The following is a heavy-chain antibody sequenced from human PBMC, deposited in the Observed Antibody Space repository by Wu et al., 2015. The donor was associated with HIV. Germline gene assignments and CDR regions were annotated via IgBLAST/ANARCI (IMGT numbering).Heavy chain of an antibody. CDR2: MNPRTGNI. CDR1: GYTFSSYD. D-gene: IGHD6-19*01. CDR3: ARQRAYTSGWYILDN. J-gene: IGHJ4*02. V-gene: IGHV1-8*01. Sequence: QVQLVQSGAEVKKPGASVKVSCKASGYTFSSYDINWVRQATGQGPEWMGWMNPRTGNIGYAQKFQGRVTMTRDTSISTANMELSSLRSEDTAVYYCARQRAYTSGWYILDNWGQGTLVTVSS.